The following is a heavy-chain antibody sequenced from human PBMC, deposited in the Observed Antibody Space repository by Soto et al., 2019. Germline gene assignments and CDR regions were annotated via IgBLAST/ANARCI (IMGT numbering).Heavy chain of an antibody. D-gene: IGHD2-21*02. V-gene: IGHV3-23*01. Sequence: GGSLRLSCAASGFTFSSYAMSWVRQAPGTGLEWASGISGSGGSTYYADSVKGRFTISRDNSKNTLYLQMNSLRAEDTAVYYCASPWHIVVVTATVDYWGQGTLVTVSS. CDR3: ASPWHIVVVTATVDY. CDR1: GFTFSSYA. J-gene: IGHJ4*02. CDR2: ISGSGGST.